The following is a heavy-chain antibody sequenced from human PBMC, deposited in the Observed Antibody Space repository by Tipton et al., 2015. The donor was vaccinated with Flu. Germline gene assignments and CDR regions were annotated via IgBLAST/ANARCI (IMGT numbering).Heavy chain of an antibody. Sequence: GLVKPSETLSLTCIVSGGSISSSTDYWGWIRQPPGRGLEWIGNISHNGNAYHNPSLKSRVTISVDTSKHQFSLRLRSVTAADTAVYYCARRDYSNYVSDPKNWFDPWGQGTLVTVSS. J-gene: IGHJ5*02. D-gene: IGHD4-11*01. CDR2: ISHNGNA. CDR3: ARRDYSNYVSDPKNWFDP. CDR1: GGSISSSTDY. V-gene: IGHV4-39*07.